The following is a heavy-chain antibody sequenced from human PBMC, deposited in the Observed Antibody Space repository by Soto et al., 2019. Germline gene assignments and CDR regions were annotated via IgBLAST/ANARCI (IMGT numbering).Heavy chain of an antibody. CDR1: GYTFTGYY. D-gene: IGHD3-16*02. V-gene: IGHV1-2*02. CDR2: INPNSGGT. J-gene: IGHJ5*02. Sequence: GASVKVSCKASGYTFTGYYMHWVRQAPGQGLEWMGWINPNSGGTNYAQQFQGRVTMTRDTSISTAYMELSRLRSDDTAVYYCATSAVIAPLMWFDPWGQGTLVNVSS. CDR3: ATSAVIAPLMWFDP.